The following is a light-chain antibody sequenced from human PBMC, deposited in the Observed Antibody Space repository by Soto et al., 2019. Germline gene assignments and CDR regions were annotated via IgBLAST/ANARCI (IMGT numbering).Light chain of an antibody. J-gene: IGKJ1*01. CDR2: DAS. CDR1: QSVSSY. V-gene: IGKV3-11*01. CDR3: QQRSNWLPERT. Sequence: EIVLTQSPATLSLSPGERATLSCRASQSVSSYLAWYQQKPGQAPRLPIYDASNRATGIPARFSGSGSGTDFTLTISSLEPEDFAVYYCQQRSNWLPERTFGQGTKVEIK.